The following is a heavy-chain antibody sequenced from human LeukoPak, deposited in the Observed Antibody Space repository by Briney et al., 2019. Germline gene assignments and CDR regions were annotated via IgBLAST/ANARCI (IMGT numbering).Heavy chain of an antibody. Sequence: PGGSLRLSCAASGFTFSSYAMHWVRQAPGKGLGWVAVISYDGSNKYYPDSVKGRFTISRDNSKNTLYLQMNSLRPEDTAVYYCAGAPGTWLDYYFDYWGQETLVTVSS. J-gene: IGHJ4*02. V-gene: IGHV3-30-3*01. D-gene: IGHD6-19*01. CDR1: GFTFSSYA. CDR3: AGAPGTWLDYYFDY. CDR2: ISYDGSNK.